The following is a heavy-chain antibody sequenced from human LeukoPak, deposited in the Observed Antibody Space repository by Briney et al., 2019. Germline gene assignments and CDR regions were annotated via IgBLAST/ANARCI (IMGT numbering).Heavy chain of an antibody. CDR2: MNPNSGGT. D-gene: IGHD3-3*01. CDR1: GYTFTIYD. V-gene: IGHV1-8*01. Sequence: ASVKVSCKASGYTFTIYDINWVRQAPGQGLEWVGWMNPNSGGTVYAQNFQGRVTMTKDTSIGTAYMELNSLRSEDTAVYYCARITYYDFWSGYFYWFDPWGQGTLVTVSS. CDR3: ARITYYDFWSGYFYWFDP. J-gene: IGHJ5*02.